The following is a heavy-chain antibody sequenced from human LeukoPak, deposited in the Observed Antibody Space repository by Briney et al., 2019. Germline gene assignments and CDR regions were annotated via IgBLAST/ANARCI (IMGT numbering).Heavy chain of an antibody. J-gene: IGHJ1*01. D-gene: IGHD3-10*01. CDR2: SSASGDSP. V-gene: IGHV3-23*01. CDR1: GFTFNNYA. Sequence: GGSLRLSCTASGFTFNNYAMSWVRQAPGKGPEWVSASSASGDSPYYADSVKGRFTISRDNSKNTLDLQMNSLRVEDTAAYYCAKGVYGSGSYREYFEQWGQGTLVTVSS. CDR3: AKGVYGSGSYREYFEQ.